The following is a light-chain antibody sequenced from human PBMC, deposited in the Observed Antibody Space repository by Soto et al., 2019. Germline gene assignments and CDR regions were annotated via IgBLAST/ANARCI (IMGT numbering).Light chain of an antibody. CDR3: QQYGSSLGVT. CDR1: QSVSSSY. J-gene: IGKJ4*01. V-gene: IGKV3-20*01. CDR2: GAS. Sequence: EILLTQSPSTLSLSPGERATLSCRASQSVSSSYLAWYQQKPGQAPRLLIYGASSRATGIPDRFSGSGSGTDFTLTISSLETEDFAVYYCQQYGSSLGVTFGGGTKVDIK.